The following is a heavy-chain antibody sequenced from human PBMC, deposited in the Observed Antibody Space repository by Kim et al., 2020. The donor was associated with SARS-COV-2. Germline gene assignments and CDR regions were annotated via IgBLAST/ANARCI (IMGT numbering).Heavy chain of an antibody. D-gene: IGHD1-26*01. J-gene: IGHJ6*03. CDR1: GYTFTGYY. CDR2: INPNSGGT. CDR3: ARGGERELQRNYYYYYMDV. Sequence: ASVKVSCKASGYTFTGYYMHWVRQAPGQGLEWMGWINPNSGGTNYAQKFQGRVTMTRDTSISTAYMELSRLRSDDTAVYYCARGGERELQRNYYYYYMDVWGKGTTVTVSS. V-gene: IGHV1-2*02.